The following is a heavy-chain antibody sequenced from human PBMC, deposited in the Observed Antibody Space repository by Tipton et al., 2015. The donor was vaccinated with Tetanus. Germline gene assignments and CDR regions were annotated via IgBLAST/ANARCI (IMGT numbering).Heavy chain of an antibody. CDR2: ISAYSGNT. Sequence: QLVQSGAELKKPGASVKVSCKASGYSFTNYGFSWVRQAPGQGLEWMGWISAYSGNTKYPQKLQGRVTMTTDTSTSTAYMELRSLRSDDTAVYYCARARWQSGGPYYFDYWGQGIMVPVPS. D-gene: IGHD1-26*01. CDR1: GYSFTNYG. J-gene: IGHJ4*02. CDR3: ARARWQSGGPYYFDY. V-gene: IGHV1-18*01.